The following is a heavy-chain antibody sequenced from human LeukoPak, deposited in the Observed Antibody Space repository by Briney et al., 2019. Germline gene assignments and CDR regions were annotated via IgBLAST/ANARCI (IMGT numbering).Heavy chain of an antibody. J-gene: IGHJ4*02. Sequence: KASETLSLTCTVSGGSISSYYWSWIRQPPGEGLEWIGYIYYTGSTNYNPSLKSRVSISVDTSKNQFSLKLSSVTAADTAVYYCARRASSSWQFDYWGQGTLATVSS. D-gene: IGHD6-13*01. CDR2: IYYTGST. CDR1: GGSISSYY. V-gene: IGHV4-59*08. CDR3: ARRASSSWQFDY.